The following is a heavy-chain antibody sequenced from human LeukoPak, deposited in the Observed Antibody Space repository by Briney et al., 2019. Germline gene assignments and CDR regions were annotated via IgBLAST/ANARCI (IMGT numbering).Heavy chain of an antibody. CDR3: ARVTGYVIEDYFDY. V-gene: IGHV4-39*07. D-gene: IGHD3-22*01. CDR2: IFYGGST. CDR1: GGPISSNSYY. Sequence: PSETLSLTCTDSGGPISSNSYYWGWIRQPPGKGLEWIGSIFYGGSTYSNPSLKRRVTISVDTSKNQFSLILTSVTAADTAVYYCARVTGYVIEDYFDYWGQGTLVTVSS. J-gene: IGHJ4*02.